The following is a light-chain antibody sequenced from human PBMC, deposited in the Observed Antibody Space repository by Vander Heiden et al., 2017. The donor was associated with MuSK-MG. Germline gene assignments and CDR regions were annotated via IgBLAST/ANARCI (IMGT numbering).Light chain of an antibody. Sequence: HSALTQPPSASGSPGQSVTISCTGTSSDVGAYKYVSWYQQYPGKAPRLIIYEVTERPSGVPDRFSGSKSGDTASLTVSGLQAEDEADYYCLSYAGIKYFVFGGGTKLTVL. CDR2: EVT. V-gene: IGLV2-8*01. J-gene: IGLJ2*01. CDR3: LSYAGIKYFV. CDR1: SSDVGAYKY.